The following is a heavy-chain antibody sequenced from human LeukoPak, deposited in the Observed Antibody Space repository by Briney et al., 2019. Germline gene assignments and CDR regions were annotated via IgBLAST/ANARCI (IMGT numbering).Heavy chain of an antibody. CDR3: AKWGDYDILTGYYVPDY. J-gene: IGHJ4*02. CDR1: GFTFTNYA. D-gene: IGHD3-9*01. Sequence: GTSLRLSCVASGFTFTNYAMSWVRQAPGKGLEWVSAVTGSDGSSYYADSVKGRFTISRDNSKNTLYLQVNSLRAEDTAVYYCAKWGDYDILTGYYVPDYWGQGTLVTVSS. V-gene: IGHV3-23*01. CDR2: VTGSDGSS.